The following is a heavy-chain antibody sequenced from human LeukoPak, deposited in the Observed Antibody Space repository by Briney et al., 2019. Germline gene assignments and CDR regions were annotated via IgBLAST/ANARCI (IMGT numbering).Heavy chain of an antibody. D-gene: IGHD2-15*01. V-gene: IGHV1-18*01. Sequence: GASVKVSCKASGGTFSSYAISWVRQAPGQGLEWMGWISAYNGNTNYAQKLQDRVTMTTDTSTSTAYMELRSLRSDDTAVYYCARDPLVVVAATYYYYYGMDVWGQGTTVTVSS. CDR3: ARDPLVVVAATYYYYYGMDV. CDR1: GGTFSSYA. CDR2: ISAYNGNT. J-gene: IGHJ6*02.